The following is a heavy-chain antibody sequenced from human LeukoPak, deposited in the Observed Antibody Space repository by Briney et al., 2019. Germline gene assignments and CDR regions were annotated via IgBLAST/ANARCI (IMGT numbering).Heavy chain of an antibody. V-gene: IGHV3-30*18. CDR2: ISYDGSNK. CDR3: AKSARGYCSGGSCYDAFDI. CDR1: GFTFSSYG. D-gene: IGHD2-15*01. Sequence: GGSLRLSCAASGFTFSSYGMHWVRQAPGKGLEWVAVISYDGSNKYYADSVKGRFTTSRDNSKNTLYLQMNSLRAEDTAVYYCAKSARGYCSGGSCYDAFDIWGQGTMVTVSS. J-gene: IGHJ3*02.